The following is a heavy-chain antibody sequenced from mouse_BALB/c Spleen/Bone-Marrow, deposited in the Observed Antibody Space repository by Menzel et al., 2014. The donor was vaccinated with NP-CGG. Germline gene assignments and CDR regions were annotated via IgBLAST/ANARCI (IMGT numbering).Heavy chain of an antibody. CDR1: GYSFTDYI. V-gene: IGHV1-39*01. Sequence: VQLQQSGPELVKPGASVKISCKASGYSFTDYIMLWVEQSHGKSLEWIGNINPYYGSTSYNLKFKGKATLTVDKSSSTAYMQLNSLTSEDSAVYYCARSNDYDGETFDYWGQGTTLTVSS. CDR2: INPYYGST. J-gene: IGHJ2*01. CDR3: ARSNDYDGETFDY. D-gene: IGHD2-4*01.